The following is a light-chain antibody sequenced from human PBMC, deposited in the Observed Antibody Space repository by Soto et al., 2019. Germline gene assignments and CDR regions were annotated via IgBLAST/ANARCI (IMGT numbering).Light chain of an antibody. CDR3: SSYAGSNNV. CDR2: EVS. J-gene: IGLJ2*01. V-gene: IGLV2-8*01. CDR1: SSDVGGYNY. Sequence: QSVLTQPPSASGSPGQSVTICCTGTSSDVGGYNYVSWYQQHPGKAPKLMIYEVSKRPSGVPDRFSGSKSGNTASLTISGLQAEDEADYYCSSYAGSNNVFGAGTKLTVL.